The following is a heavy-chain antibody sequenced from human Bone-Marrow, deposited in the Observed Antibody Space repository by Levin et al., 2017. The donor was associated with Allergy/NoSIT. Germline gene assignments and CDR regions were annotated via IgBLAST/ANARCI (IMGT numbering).Heavy chain of an antibody. CDR3: ATRPWNDYYYGMDV. CDR1: GYTFTSYD. V-gene: IGHV1-8*01. J-gene: IGHJ6*02. Sequence: ASVKVSCKASGYTFTSYDINWVRQATGQGLEWMGWMNPNSGNTGYAQKFQGRVTMTRNTSISTAYMELSSLRSEDTAVYYCATRPWNDYYYGMDVWGQGTTVTVSS. CDR2: MNPNSGNT. D-gene: IGHD1-1*01.